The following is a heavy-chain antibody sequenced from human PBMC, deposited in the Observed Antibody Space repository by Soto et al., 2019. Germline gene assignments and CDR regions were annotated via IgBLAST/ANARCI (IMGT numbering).Heavy chain of an antibody. CDR1: GCSIISNIYY. Sequence: SDTLSLTCTVSGCSIISNIYYWDCIRQPPGKGLEWIGNIHYSGSTYYDSSLRSRVTISVDTSKNQFSLKLSSVTAADTAVYYCASQHYYDSSGYYVVYWGQGTLVTVS. CDR3: ASQHYYDSSGYYVVY. D-gene: IGHD3-22*01. V-gene: IGHV4-39*01. J-gene: IGHJ4*02. CDR2: IHYSGST.